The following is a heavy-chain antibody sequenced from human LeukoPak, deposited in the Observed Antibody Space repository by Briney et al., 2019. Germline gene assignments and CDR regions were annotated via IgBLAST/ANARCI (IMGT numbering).Heavy chain of an antibody. D-gene: IGHD2-21*01. CDR1: GFTFSSYS. J-gene: IGHJ4*02. Sequence: SGGSLRLSCAASGFTFSSYSMNWVRQAPGKGLEWVSSISSSSSYIYYADSVKGRFTISRDNAKNSLYLQMNSLRAEDTAVYYCARDGAAYCGGDCPGTPAYWGQGTLVTVSS. CDR2: ISSSSSYI. CDR3: ARDGAAYCGGDCPGTPAY. V-gene: IGHV3-21*01.